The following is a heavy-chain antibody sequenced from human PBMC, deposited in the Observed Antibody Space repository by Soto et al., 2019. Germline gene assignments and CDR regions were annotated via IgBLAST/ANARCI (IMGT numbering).Heavy chain of an antibody. Sequence: EVQLVESGGGLVQPGGSLRLSCAVSGFSFGNYWMSWVRQAPGKGLEWLASIKEDGSERYYLDSVKGRFTISRNNAKDSLSRQMNSLRGEGTAFYYCARDVGPVTIFGEALSGYFDFWGQGTLVTVSS. D-gene: IGHD3-3*01. CDR2: IKEDGSER. V-gene: IGHV3-7*01. CDR1: GFSFGNYW. J-gene: IGHJ4*02. CDR3: ARDVGPVTIFGEALSGYFDF.